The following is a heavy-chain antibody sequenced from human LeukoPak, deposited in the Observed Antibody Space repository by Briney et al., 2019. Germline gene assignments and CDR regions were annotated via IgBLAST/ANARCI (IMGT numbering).Heavy chain of an antibody. J-gene: IGHJ3*02. D-gene: IGHD6-13*01. CDR2: IIPILGIA. V-gene: IGHV1-69*04. CDR1: GGTFSSYA. Sequence: GASVKVSCKASGGTFSSYAISWVRQAPGQGLEWMGRIIPILGIANYAQKFQGRVTITADKSTSTAYMELSSLRSEDTAVYYCAREGQQLSLGLDIWGQGTMVTVSS. CDR3: AREGQQLSLGLDI.